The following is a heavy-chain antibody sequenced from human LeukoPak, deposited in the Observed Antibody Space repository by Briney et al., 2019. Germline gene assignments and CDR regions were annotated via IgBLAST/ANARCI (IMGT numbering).Heavy chain of an antibody. CDR3: ARDPHVSGD. Sequence: GASVKVSCKASGGTFSSYAISWVRQAPGQGLEWVGRIIPILGIANYAQKFQGRVTITADKSTSTAYMELSSLRSEDAAVYYCARDPHVSGDWGQGTLVTVSS. D-gene: IGHD3-10*02. CDR2: IIPILGIA. J-gene: IGHJ4*02. CDR1: GGTFSSYA. V-gene: IGHV1-69*04.